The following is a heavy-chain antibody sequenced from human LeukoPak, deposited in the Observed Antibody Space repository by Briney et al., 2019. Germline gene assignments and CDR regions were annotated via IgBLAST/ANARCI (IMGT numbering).Heavy chain of an antibody. Sequence: PGGSLRLSCAASGFTVSSSYMSWVRQAPGKGLEWVSVIYSGGSTYYADSVKGRFTISRDNSENTLYLQMNSLRAEDTAVYYCARGDAHYYYYMYVWGKGTTATVSS. V-gene: IGHV3-53*01. CDR2: IYSGGST. J-gene: IGHJ6*03. CDR3: ARGDAHYYYYMYV. CDR1: GFTVSSSY.